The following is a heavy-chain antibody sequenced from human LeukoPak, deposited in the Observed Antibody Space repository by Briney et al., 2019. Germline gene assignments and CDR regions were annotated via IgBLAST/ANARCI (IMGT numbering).Heavy chain of an antibody. CDR1: GYTFTGYY. CDR3: ARGDLEYYYYGMDV. Sequence: ASVKVSCKASGYTFTGYYMHWVRQAPGQGLEWMGWINPNSGGTNYAQKFQGWVTMTRDTFISTAYMELSRLRSDDTAVYYCARGDLEYYYYGMDVWGQGTTVTVSS. V-gene: IGHV1-2*04. J-gene: IGHJ6*02. D-gene: IGHD2-21*02. CDR2: INPNSGGT.